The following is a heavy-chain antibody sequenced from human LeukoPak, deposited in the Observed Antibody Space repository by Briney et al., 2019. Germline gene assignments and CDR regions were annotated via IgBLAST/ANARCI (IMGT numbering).Heavy chain of an antibody. J-gene: IGHJ4*02. D-gene: IGHD3-9*01. CDR2: TYYSGST. Sequence: SETLSLTCTVSGGSISSSSYYWGWIRQPPGKGLEWIGNTYYSGSTYYNPSLKSRLTMSVDTSKNQFSLKMSSVNAADTAVYYCARLSKGRYFDYIFDHWGQGALVTVSS. CDR1: GGSISSSSYY. V-gene: IGHV4-39*01. CDR3: ARLSKGRYFDYIFDH.